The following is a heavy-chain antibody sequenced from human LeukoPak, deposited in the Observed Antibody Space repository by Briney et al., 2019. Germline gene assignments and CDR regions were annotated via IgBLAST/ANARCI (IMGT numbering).Heavy chain of an antibody. CDR3: ARGLSYGYFMADY. Sequence: ASVTVSFKASGYTFKNYDINWVRQAPGQGLEWVGWMNPNNGNTGFAQKFQGRVSMTRDSSISTAYLELSSLTSEDTAVFYCARGLSYGYFMADYWGQGTLVTVSS. V-gene: IGHV1-8*02. CDR2: MNPNNGNT. J-gene: IGHJ4*02. CDR1: GYTFKNYD. D-gene: IGHD5-18*01.